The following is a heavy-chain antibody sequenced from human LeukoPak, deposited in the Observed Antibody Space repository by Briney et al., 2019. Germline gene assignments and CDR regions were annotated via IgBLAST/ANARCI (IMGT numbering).Heavy chain of an antibody. Sequence: ASVKVSCKASGYTFTGYYMHWVRQAPGQGLEWMGWINPNSGGTNYAQKFQGRVTMTRDTSISTAYMELSRLRSDDTAVYYCARSTTVTTYPYYYYGMDVWGQGTTVTVSS. D-gene: IGHD4-17*01. CDR3: ARSTTVTTYPYYYYGMDV. V-gene: IGHV1-2*02. J-gene: IGHJ6*02. CDR2: INPNSGGT. CDR1: GYTFTGYY.